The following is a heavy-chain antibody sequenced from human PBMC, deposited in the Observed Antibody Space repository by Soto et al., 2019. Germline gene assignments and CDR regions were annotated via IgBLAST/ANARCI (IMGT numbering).Heavy chain of an antibody. D-gene: IGHD2-2*01. CDR2: INPNGGDT. CDR3: VRDGHCITTSCYGNWFDP. J-gene: IGHJ5*02. Sequence: GASVKVSCKASGYTFTYYHVHWVRQAPGQGLEWMGIINPNGGDTTYAQKFQGRVTMTRDTSTSTVYMEMNSLRAEDTAVYYCVRDGHCITTSCYGNWFDPWGQGTLVTVSS. CDR1: GYTFTYYH. V-gene: IGHV1-46*03.